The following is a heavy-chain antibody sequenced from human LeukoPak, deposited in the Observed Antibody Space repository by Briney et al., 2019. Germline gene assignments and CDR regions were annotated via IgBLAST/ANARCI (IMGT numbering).Heavy chain of an antibody. V-gene: IGHV3-66*02. CDR3: ARDGAGSGKGIDY. CDR2: IYSGGST. D-gene: IGHD3-3*01. CDR1: GFTVSSNY. J-gene: IGHJ4*02. Sequence: TGGSLRLSCAASGFTVSSNYMSWVRQAPGKGLEWVSVIYSGGSTYYADSVKGRFTISRDNSKNTLYLQMNSLRAEDTAVYYCARDGAGSGKGIDYRGQGTLVTVYS.